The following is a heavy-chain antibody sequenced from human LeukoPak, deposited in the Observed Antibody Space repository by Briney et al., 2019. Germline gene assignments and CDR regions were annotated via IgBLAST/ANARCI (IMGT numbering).Heavy chain of an antibody. CDR3: ARDSWIAARPQGVDDY. CDR1: GFTFSSYW. V-gene: IGHV3-7*01. CDR2: IKQDGSDK. J-gene: IGHJ4*02. D-gene: IGHD6-6*01. Sequence: PGGSLRLSCAASGFTFSSYWMSWVRQAPGKGLEWVAIIKQDGSDKYYVDSVKGRFTISRDNAKNSLYLQMNSLRAEDTAVYYCARDSWIAARPQGVDDYWGQGTLVTVSS.